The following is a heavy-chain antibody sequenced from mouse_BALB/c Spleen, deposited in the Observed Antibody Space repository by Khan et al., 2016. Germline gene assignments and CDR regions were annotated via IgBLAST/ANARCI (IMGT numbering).Heavy chain of an antibody. V-gene: IGHV5-17*02. CDR1: AFTFSSFG. CDR2: ISSGSSTI. J-gene: IGHJ3*01. D-gene: IGHD3-1*01. CDR3: ERSAARATWLAC. Sequence: EVELVESVGGLVQPGGSRKLSCAASAFTFSSFGMHWVRQAPEKGLEWVAYISSGSSTIYYADTVQGRFTISRDTPKNTMFLQMTSLRSEDTAMYYCERSAARATWLACWGQGTLVTVSA.